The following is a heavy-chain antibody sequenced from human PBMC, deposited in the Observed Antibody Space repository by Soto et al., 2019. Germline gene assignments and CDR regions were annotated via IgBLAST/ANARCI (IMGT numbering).Heavy chain of an antibody. CDR2: ISAYNGNT. Sequence: GALVKVSCKASGYTFTSYGISWVRQAPGQGLEWMGWISAYNGNTNYAQKLQGRVTMTTDTSTSTAYMELRSLRSDDTAVYYCARDITGYCSSTSCPDAFDIWGQGTMVTVSS. CDR3: ARDITGYCSSTSCPDAFDI. J-gene: IGHJ3*02. D-gene: IGHD2-2*01. V-gene: IGHV1-18*01. CDR1: GYTFTSYG.